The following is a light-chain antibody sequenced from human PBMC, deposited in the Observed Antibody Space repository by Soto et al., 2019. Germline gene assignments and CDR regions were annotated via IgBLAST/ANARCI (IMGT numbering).Light chain of an antibody. J-gene: IGKJ3*01. Sequence: EIALTQSPGTLSLSPGERATLSCRASQSVSSSYLAWYQQKPGQAPRLLIYGASSRATGIPDRFSGSGSGTHFALAISRLEPEDFAVYYCQQYGSSPPFTFGPGTKVDIK. CDR3: QQYGSSPPFT. V-gene: IGKV3-20*01. CDR1: QSVSSSY. CDR2: GAS.